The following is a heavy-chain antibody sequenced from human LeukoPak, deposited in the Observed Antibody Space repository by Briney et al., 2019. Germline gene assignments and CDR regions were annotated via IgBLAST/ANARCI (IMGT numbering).Heavy chain of an antibody. J-gene: IGHJ3*02. CDR1: GFTFSSYW. V-gene: IGHV3-7*03. D-gene: IGHD3-22*01. Sequence: PGGSLRLSCAASGFTFSSYWMSWVRQAPGKGLEWVANIKQDGSEKYYVDSVKGRFTISRDNAKSSLYLQMNSLRAEDTAVYYCARDRGFGYDSSGYRGDAFDIWGQGTMVTVSS. CDR3: ARDRGFGYDSSGYRGDAFDI. CDR2: IKQDGSEK.